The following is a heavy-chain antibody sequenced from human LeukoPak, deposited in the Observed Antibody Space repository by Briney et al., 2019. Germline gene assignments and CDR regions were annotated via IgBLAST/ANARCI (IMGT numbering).Heavy chain of an antibody. V-gene: IGHV1-2*02. J-gene: IGHJ4*02. Sequence: GASVKVSCKASGYTFTGYYMHWVRQAPGQGLEWMGWINPNSGGTNYAQKFQGRVTMTRDTSISTAYMGLSRLRSDDTAVYYCARVDRGYCSGGSCQDYWGQGTLVTVSS. CDR3: ARVDRGYCSGGSCQDY. CDR2: INPNSGGT. D-gene: IGHD2-15*01. CDR1: GYTFTGYY.